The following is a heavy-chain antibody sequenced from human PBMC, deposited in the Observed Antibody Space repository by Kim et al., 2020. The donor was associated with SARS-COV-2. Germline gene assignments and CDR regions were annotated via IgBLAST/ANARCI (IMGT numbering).Heavy chain of an antibody. CDR2: INTNTGNP. CDR1: GYTFTSYA. J-gene: IGHJ4*02. CDR3: AREDFGVVITDYFDY. D-gene: IGHD3-3*01. V-gene: IGHV7-4-1*02. Sequence: ASVKVSCKASGYTFTSYAMNWVRQAPGQGLEWMGWINTNTGNPTYAQGFTGRFVFSLDTSVSTAYLQISSLKAEDTAVYYCAREDFGVVITDYFDYWGQGTLVTVSS.